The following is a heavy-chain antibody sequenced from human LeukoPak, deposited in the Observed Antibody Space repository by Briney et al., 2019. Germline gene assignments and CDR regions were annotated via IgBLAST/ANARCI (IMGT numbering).Heavy chain of an antibody. CDR1: GFTFSSYA. Sequence: GGSLRLSCAASGFTFSSYAMSWVRQAPGKGLEWVSAISGSGGSTYYADSVKGRFAISRDNSKSMLFLQLNSLRAEDTALYVAMDVWGQGTTVTVSS. V-gene: IGHV3-23*01. CDR3: MDV. CDR2: ISGSGGST. J-gene: IGHJ6*02. D-gene: IGHD5-12*01.